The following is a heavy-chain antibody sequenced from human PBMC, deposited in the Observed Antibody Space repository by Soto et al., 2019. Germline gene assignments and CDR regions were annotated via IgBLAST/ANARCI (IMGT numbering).Heavy chain of an antibody. CDR2: IYYSGST. J-gene: IGHJ4*02. D-gene: IGHD2-2*01. V-gene: IGHV4-59*08. CDR1: GGSISNYC. Sequence: SETLCLTWTVSGGSISNYCGRWIRQPPGKGLEWIGYIYYSGSTNYNPSLKSRVTISVDTSKNQFSLKLSSVTAADTAVYYCARRTYCSSTSCYVFDYWGQGTLVTVSS. CDR3: ARRTYCSSTSCYVFDY.